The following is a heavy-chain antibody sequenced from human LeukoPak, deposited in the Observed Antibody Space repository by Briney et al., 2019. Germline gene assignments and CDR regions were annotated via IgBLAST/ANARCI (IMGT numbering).Heavy chain of an antibody. J-gene: IGHJ5*02. V-gene: IGHV1-46*01. D-gene: IGHD4-11*01. Sequence: ASVKVSCKASGYTFTSYYMHWVRQAPGQGLEWMGIINPSGGSASYAQKFQGRVTMTRDTSTSTVYMELSSLRSEDTAVYYCARRTVTHRGFDPWGQGTLVTVSS. CDR1: GYTFTSYY. CDR2: INPSGGSA. CDR3: ARRTVTHRGFDP.